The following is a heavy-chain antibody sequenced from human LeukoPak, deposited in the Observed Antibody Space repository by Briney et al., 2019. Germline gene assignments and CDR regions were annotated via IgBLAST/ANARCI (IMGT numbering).Heavy chain of an antibody. V-gene: IGHV3-20*04. Sequence: GGSLRLSCAASGFTLSSYAMSWVRQGPGKGLEWVSSIKWNGGSTGYADSVKGRFTISRDNAKNSLYLQMNSLRAEDTALYYCARDGGDCSGDSCYVDYWGQGTLVTVSS. CDR2: IKWNGGST. J-gene: IGHJ4*02. CDR3: ARDGGDCSGDSCYVDY. CDR1: GFTLSSYA. D-gene: IGHD2-15*01.